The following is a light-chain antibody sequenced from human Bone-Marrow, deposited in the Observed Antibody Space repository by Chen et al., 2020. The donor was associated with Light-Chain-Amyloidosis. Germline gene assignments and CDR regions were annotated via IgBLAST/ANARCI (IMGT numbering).Light chain of an antibody. Sequence: DIVLTQSLDFLPVSLGEKATIYCRSSHSVSSPSNSLNYISWFQMKPGQPPKLLMYWAPTRASGVPDRFSGGGAGTTFTLTISGLQAEDVASYYCQQYFRSPWTFGQGTGLELK. V-gene: IGKV4-1*01. CDR1: HSVSSPSNSLNY. CDR3: QQYFRSPWT. J-gene: IGKJ1*01. CDR2: WAP.